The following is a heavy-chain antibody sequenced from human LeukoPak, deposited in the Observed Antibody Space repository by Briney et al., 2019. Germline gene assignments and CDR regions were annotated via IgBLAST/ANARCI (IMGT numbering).Heavy chain of an antibody. J-gene: IGHJ4*02. CDR1: GGSISTSAYY. CDR2: IYYSGNT. D-gene: IGHD6-13*01. V-gene: IGHV4-39*07. CDR3: ARGAGIAAAGTLFDY. Sequence: SETLSLTCIVSGGSISTSAYYWGWIRQPPGEGLQWIGSIYYSGNTYYNSSLKSRVTISVDTSKNQFSLKLSSVTAADTAVYYCARGAGIAAAGTLFDYWGQGTLVTVSS.